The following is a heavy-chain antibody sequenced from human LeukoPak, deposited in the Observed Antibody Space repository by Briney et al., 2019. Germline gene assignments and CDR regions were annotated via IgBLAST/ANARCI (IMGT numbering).Heavy chain of an antibody. D-gene: IGHD4-17*01. CDR3: VRDQGTTVTSYAFDI. J-gene: IGHJ3*02. CDR1: GFTFSSYA. Sequence: GGSLRLSCAASGFTFSSYAMTWVRQVPGKGLEWVANIKHDGSEKHYAASVEGRFTISRDNNKKSLYLHLNNLRAEDTALYSCVRDQGTTVTSYAFDIWGRGTWVTVSS. V-gene: IGHV3-7*01. CDR2: IKHDGSEK.